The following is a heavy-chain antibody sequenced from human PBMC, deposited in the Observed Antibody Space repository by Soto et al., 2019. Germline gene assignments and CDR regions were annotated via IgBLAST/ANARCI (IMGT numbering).Heavy chain of an antibody. V-gene: IGHV3-30*03. Sequence: GGSLRLSCAASGFTFSSYGVHWVRQAPGKGLEWAAIISYDGSNKFYADSVEGRFTISRDNSKNILYLQMDSLRAEDSAVYYCARALFEKSASWPAYWGRGTLVTVSS. D-gene: IGHD2-2*01. CDR1: GFTFSSYG. CDR3: ARALFEKSASWPAY. J-gene: IGHJ4*02. CDR2: ISYDGSNK.